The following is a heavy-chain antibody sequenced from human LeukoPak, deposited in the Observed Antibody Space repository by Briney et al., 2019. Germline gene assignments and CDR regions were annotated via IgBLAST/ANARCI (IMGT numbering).Heavy chain of an antibody. V-gene: IGHV4-34*01. CDR1: GGSFSGYY. CDR3: ARDMWKGGQAAFDY. Sequence: SETLSLTCAVYGGSFSGYYWSWIRQPPGKGLEWIGEINHRGSTNYNPSLKSRVTISVDTSKNQFSLKLSSVTTADTAVYYCARDMWKGGQAAFDYWGQGTLVTVSS. D-gene: IGHD1-1*01. J-gene: IGHJ4*02. CDR2: INHRGST.